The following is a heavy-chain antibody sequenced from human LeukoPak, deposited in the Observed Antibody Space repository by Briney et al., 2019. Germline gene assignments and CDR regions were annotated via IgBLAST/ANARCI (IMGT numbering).Heavy chain of an antibody. CDR1: GFTVSSNY. J-gene: IGHJ4*02. Sequence: PGGSLRLSCAASGFTVSSNYMSWVRQAPGKGLEWVSSISSSSSYIYYADSVKGRFTISRDNAKNSLYLQMNSLRAEDTAVYYCARDSSSWSNSFDYWGQGTLVTVSS. D-gene: IGHD6-13*01. CDR3: ARDSSSWSNSFDY. V-gene: IGHV3-21*01. CDR2: ISSSSSYI.